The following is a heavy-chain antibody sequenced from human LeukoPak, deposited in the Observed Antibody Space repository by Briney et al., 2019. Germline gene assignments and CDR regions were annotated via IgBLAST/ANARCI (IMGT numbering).Heavy chain of an antibody. D-gene: IGHD3-9*01. J-gene: IGHJ6*04. CDR3: ARQLRYFDWPKPLDV. Sequence: SETLSLTCAVSGYSISSGYYWGWIRQPPGKGLEWIGSIYHSGSTYYNPSPKSRVTISVDTSKNQFSLKLSSVTAADTAVYYCARQLRYFDWPKPLDVWGKGTTVTVSS. V-gene: IGHV4-38-2*01. CDR1: GYSISSGYY. CDR2: IYHSGST.